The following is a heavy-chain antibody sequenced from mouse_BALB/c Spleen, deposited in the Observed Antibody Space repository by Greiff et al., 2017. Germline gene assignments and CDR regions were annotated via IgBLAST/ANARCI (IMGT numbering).Heavy chain of an antibody. V-gene: IGHV1-82*01. D-gene: IGHD3-3*01. CDR2: IYPGDGDT. CDR3: AREGVGHLFAY. Sequence: VQLQQSGPELVKPGASVKISCKASGYAFSSSWMNWVKQRPGQGLEWIGRIYPGDGDTNYNGKFKGKATLTADKSSSTAYMQLSSLTSVDSAVYFCAREGVGHLFAYWGQGTLVTVSA. CDR1: GYAFSSSW. J-gene: IGHJ3*01.